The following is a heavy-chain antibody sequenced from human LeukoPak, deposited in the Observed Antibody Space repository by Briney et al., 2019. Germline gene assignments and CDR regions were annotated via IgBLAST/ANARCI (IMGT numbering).Heavy chain of an antibody. J-gene: IGHJ5*02. Sequence: GASVKVSCKASGYTFTGYYMHWVRPAPGQGLERMGWINPNSGGTNYAQKFQGRVTMTRDTSISTAYMELSRLRSDDTAVYYCAREVGYGKPNWFDPWGQGTLVTVSS. V-gene: IGHV1-2*02. CDR3: AREVGYGKPNWFDP. D-gene: IGHD5-12*01. CDR2: INPNSGGT. CDR1: GYTFTGYY.